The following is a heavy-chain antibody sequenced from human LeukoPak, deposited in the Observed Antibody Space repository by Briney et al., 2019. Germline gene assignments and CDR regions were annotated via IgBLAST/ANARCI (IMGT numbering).Heavy chain of an antibody. D-gene: IGHD3-10*01. CDR2: INPSGGST. J-gene: IGHJ6*02. Sequence: ASVKVSCKASGYTFTSYYMHWVRQAPGQGLEWMGLINPSGGSTSYAQKFQGRVTMTRDTSTSTVYMELSSLRSEDTAVYYCAREREGYGSGSRYYYYGMDVWGQGTTVTVSS. CDR3: AREREGYGSGSRYYYYGMDV. CDR1: GYTFTSYY. V-gene: IGHV1-46*01.